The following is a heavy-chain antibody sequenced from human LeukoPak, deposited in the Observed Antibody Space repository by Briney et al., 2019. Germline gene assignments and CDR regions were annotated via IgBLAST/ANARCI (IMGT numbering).Heavy chain of an antibody. CDR1: GDTVSSNSAA. D-gene: IGHD2-21*01. V-gene: IGHV6-1*01. CDR3: ARALVAYCGGDCYSDYFDY. CDR2: TYYRSKWYN. J-gene: IGHJ4*02. Sequence: SQTLSLTCAISGDTVSSNSAAWNWIRQSPSRGLEWLGRTYYRSKWYNDYAGSVKSRITINPDTSKNQFSLQLNSVTPEDTAVYYCARALVAYCGGDCYSDYFDYWGQGTLVTVSS.